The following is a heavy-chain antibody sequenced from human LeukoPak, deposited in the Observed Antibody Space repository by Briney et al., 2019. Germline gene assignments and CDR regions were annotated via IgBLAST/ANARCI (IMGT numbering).Heavy chain of an antibody. V-gene: IGHV3-21*04. CDR1: GFTFSSYS. J-gene: IGHJ4*02. Sequence: GGSLRLSCAASGFTFSSYSMNWVRQAPGKGLEWVSSISSSSSYIYYSDSVEGRFTISRDNAKNSLYLQMNSLRAEDTAVYYCAKGSSNGRRYYFDYWGQGALVTVSS. CDR2: ISSSSSYI. D-gene: IGHD6-19*01. CDR3: AKGSSNGRRYYFDY.